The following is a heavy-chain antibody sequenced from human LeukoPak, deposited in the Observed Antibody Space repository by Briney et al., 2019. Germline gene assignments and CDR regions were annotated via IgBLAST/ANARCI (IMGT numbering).Heavy chain of an antibody. V-gene: IGHV3-30*03. Sequence: GGSLRLSCAASGFTFSTNGMHWVRQVPGKGLEWVAVISYDGSTQYYADSVKGRFFISRDDPSSTLFLQMNSLRPEDTAVYFCVRDHSTAFDSWGQGTLVTVSS. CDR3: VRDHSTAFDS. CDR2: ISYDGSTQ. CDR1: GFTFSTNG. J-gene: IGHJ4*02.